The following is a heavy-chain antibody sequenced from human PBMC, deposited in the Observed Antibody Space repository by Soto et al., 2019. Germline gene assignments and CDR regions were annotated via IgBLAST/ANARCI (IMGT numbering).Heavy chain of an antibody. Sequence: GGSLRLSCAASGFTFSSYAMHWVRQAPGKGLEWVAVISYDGSNKYYADSVKGRFTISRDNSKNTLYLQMNSLRAEDTAVYYCARDFYPLGYCSGGSCPEGAFDIWGQGTMVTVSS. J-gene: IGHJ3*02. CDR2: ISYDGSNK. V-gene: IGHV3-30-3*01. D-gene: IGHD2-15*01. CDR1: GFTFSSYA. CDR3: ARDFYPLGYCSGGSCPEGAFDI.